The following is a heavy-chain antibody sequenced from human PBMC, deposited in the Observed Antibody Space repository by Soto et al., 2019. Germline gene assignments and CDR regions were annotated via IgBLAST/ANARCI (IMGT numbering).Heavy chain of an antibody. D-gene: IGHD6-13*01. CDR2: ISWNSGSI. V-gene: IGHV3-9*01. Sequence: EVQLVESGGGLVQPGRSLRLSCAASGFTFDDYAMHWVRQAPGKGLEWVSGISWNSGSIGYADSVKGRFTISRDNAKNSLYLQMNSLRAEDTALYYCAKDRVKGSYYYYYMDVWSKGTTVTVSS. CDR3: AKDRVKGSYYYYYMDV. J-gene: IGHJ6*03. CDR1: GFTFDDYA.